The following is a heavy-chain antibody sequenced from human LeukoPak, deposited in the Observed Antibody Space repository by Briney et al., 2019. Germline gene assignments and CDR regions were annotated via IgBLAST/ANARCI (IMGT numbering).Heavy chain of an antibody. D-gene: IGHD2-21*01. J-gene: IGHJ6*03. CDR2: ISSSGSTI. CDR3: ARAKVVVIAIPYYYYMDV. Sequence: PGGSLRLSCADSGFTFSDYYMGRIRQAPGKGLEWVSYISSSGSTIYYADSVKGRFTISRDNAKNSLYLQMNSLRAEDTAVYYCARAKVVVIAIPYYYYMDVWGKGTTVSISS. V-gene: IGHV3-11*04. CDR1: GFTFSDYY.